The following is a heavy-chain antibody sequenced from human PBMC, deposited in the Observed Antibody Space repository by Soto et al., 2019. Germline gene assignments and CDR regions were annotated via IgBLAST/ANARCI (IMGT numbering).Heavy chain of an antibody. Sequence: SVKVSCKASGGTFSSYAISWVRQAPGQGLEWMGGIIPIFGTANYAQKFQGRVTITADESTSTAYMELSSLRSEDTAVYYCARLGGASSIAARPGKFDYWGQGTLVTVSS. D-gene: IGHD6-6*01. V-gene: IGHV1-69*13. CDR3: ARLGGASSIAARPGKFDY. CDR2: IIPIFGTA. CDR1: GGTFSSYA. J-gene: IGHJ4*02.